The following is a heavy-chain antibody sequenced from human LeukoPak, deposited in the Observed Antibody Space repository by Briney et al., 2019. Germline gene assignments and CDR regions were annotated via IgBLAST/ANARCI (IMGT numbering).Heavy chain of an antibody. CDR1: GFTVSSNY. D-gene: IGHD6-13*01. CDR3: ARAISSWYYFDY. CDR2: IYSGGST. J-gene: IGHJ4*02. Sequence: PGGSLRLSCAASGFTVSSNYMSWVRQAPGKGLEWVSVIYSGGSTYYADSVKGRFTISGDNSKNTLYLQMNSLRAEDTAVYYCARAISSWYYFDYWGQGTLVTVSS. V-gene: IGHV3-53*01.